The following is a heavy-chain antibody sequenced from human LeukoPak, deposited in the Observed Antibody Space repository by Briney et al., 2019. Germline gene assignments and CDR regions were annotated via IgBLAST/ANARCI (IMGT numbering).Heavy chain of an antibody. Sequence: GASVKVSCKASGYTFNGHYMHWVRQAPGQGLEWMGWINPNSSDTIYAQKFQGRVTMTRDTSISTFYTELSRLRSDDSAVYYCAREAYGSGSYHFDYWGQGTLVTVSS. CDR2: INPNSSDT. CDR1: GYTFNGHY. CDR3: AREAYGSGSYHFDY. V-gene: IGHV1-2*02. D-gene: IGHD3-10*01. J-gene: IGHJ4*02.